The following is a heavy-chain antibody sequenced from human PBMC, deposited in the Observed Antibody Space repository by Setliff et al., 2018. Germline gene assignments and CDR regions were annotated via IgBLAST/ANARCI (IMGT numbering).Heavy chain of an antibody. D-gene: IGHD2-2*01. CDR1: GDSFNNYA. Sequence: GASVKVSCKASGDSFNNYAISWVRQAPGQGLEWMGGIIPMFGTPAYAQKFQDRVTMTTDTSANTAYVELRSLRSDDTAVYYCARDRATVVAPPTSTLFDPWGQGTLVTVSS. J-gene: IGHJ5*02. V-gene: IGHV1-69*05. CDR2: IIPMFGTP. CDR3: ARDRATVVAPPTSTLFDP.